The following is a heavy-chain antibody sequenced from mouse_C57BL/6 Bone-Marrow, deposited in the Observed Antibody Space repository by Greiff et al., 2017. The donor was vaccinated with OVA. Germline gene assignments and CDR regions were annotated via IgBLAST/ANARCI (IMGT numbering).Heavy chain of an antibody. D-gene: IGHD1-1*01. J-gene: IGHJ1*03. CDR2: IDPSDSYT. CDR3: QFGGYGSGYGYFDV. V-gene: IGHV1-69*01. Sequence: QVQLQQPGAELVMPGASVKLSCKASGYTFTSYWMHWVKQRPGQGLEWIGEIDPSDSYTNYNQKFKGKSTLTVDKSSSTAYMQLSSLTSEDSAVYYCQFGGYGSGYGYFDVGGTGPAVPVSS. CDR1: GYTFTSYW.